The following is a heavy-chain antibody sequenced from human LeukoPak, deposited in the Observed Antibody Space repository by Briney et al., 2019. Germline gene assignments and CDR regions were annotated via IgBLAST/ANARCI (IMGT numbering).Heavy chain of an antibody. J-gene: IGHJ6*02. CDR3: ARACGIAAAGYGMDV. CDR1: GYTFTGYY. Sequence: ASVKVSCKASGYTFTGYYMHWVRQAPGQGLEWMGWINPNSGGTNYAQKFQGRVTMTRDTSISTAYMELSRLRSDDTAVYYCARACGIAAAGYGMDVWGQGTTVTVSS. CDR2: INPNSGGT. D-gene: IGHD6-13*01. V-gene: IGHV1-2*02.